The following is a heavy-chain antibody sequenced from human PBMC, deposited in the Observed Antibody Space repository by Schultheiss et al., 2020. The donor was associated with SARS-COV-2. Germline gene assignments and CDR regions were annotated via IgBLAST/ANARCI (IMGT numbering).Heavy chain of an antibody. CDR2: IGTAGDP. D-gene: IGHD3-10*01. CDR3: ARESGALKAFDI. Sequence: GGSLRLSCAASGFTFNSYDMHWVRQATGKGLEWVSAIGTAGDPYYPGSVKGRFTISRENAKNSLYLQMNSLRAGDTAVYYCARESGALKAFDIWGQGTMVTVSS. V-gene: IGHV3-13*05. CDR1: GFTFNSYD. J-gene: IGHJ3*02.